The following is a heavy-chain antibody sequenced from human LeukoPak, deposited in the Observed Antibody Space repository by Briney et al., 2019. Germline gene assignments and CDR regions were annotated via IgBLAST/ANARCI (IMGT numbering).Heavy chain of an antibody. J-gene: IGHJ6*03. Sequence: PGGSLRLSCAASGFTFSSYAMHWVRQAPGKGLEYVSAISSNGGSTYYANSVKGRFTISRDNSKNTLYLQMGSLRAEDMAVYYCARGLRVYYYYMDVWGKGTTVIVSS. CDR2: ISSNGGST. CDR3: ARGLRVYYYYMDV. CDR1: GFTFSSYA. V-gene: IGHV3-64*01.